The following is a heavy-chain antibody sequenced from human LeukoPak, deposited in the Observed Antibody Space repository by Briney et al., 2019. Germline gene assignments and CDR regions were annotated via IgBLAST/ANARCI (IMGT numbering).Heavy chain of an antibody. Sequence: GGSLRLSCAASGFTFSSYAMHWVRQAPGKGLEWVAVISYDGSNKYYADSVKGRFTISRDNSKNTLYLQMNSLRAEDTVVYYCARFGFYDYVWGSSAGGPFDYWGQGTLVTVSS. V-gene: IGHV3-30-3*01. J-gene: IGHJ4*02. CDR2: ISYDGSNK. CDR3: ARFGFYDYVWGSSAGGPFDY. D-gene: IGHD3-16*01. CDR1: GFTFSSYA.